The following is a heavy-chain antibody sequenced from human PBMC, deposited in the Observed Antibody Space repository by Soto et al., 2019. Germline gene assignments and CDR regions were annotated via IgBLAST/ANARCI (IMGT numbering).Heavy chain of an antibody. V-gene: IGHV1-69*01. CDR3: SRAQGSSTSLEIYYYYYYGMDV. Sequence: QVQLVQSGAEVQKPGSSVKVSCKASGGTFSSYAISWVRQAPGQGLEWMGGIIPISGTANYAQKFQGRVTINADESTSTAYMEVSSLRSEDTAVYYCSRAQGSSTSLEIYYYYYYGMDVWGQGTTVTVSS. CDR1: GGTFSSYA. CDR2: IIPISGTA. J-gene: IGHJ6*02. D-gene: IGHD2-2*01.